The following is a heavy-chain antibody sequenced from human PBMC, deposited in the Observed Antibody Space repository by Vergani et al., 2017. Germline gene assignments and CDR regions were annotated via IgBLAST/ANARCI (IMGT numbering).Heavy chain of an antibody. CDR2: ISASGNA. V-gene: IGHV4-61*02. D-gene: IGHD2-15*01. CDR3: ARRSGGYYSGGKVLPLRTAVDG. CDR1: GGSISAGYYF. Sequence: QVQLQASGPGRVKPSQTLSLTCTMSGGSISAGYYFWSWIRQPAGKGLEWLGHISASGNASHSPSLKTRVSMSVDTSKNQFSLTVTAMTAADTAIYFCARRSGGYYSGGKVLPLRTAVDGWGHGTVVTVSS. J-gene: IGHJ3*01.